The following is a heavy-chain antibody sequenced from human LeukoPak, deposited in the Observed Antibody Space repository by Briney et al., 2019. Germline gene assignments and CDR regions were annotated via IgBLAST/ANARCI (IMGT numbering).Heavy chain of an antibody. J-gene: IGHJ5*02. D-gene: IGHD6-13*01. CDR2: ISAYNGNT. V-gene: IGHV1-18*01. CDR1: GYTFTSYG. Sequence: ASVKVSCKASGYTFTSYGISWVRQAPGQGLEWMGWISAYNGNTNYAQKFQGRVTMTTDTSTRTAYMELRSLRSDDTAVYYCARGWDSSTLDRYNWFDPWGQGTLVTVSS. CDR3: ARGWDSSTLDRYNWFDP.